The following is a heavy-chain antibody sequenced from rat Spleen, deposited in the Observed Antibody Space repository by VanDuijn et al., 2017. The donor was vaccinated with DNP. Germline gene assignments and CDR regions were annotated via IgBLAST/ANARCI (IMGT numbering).Heavy chain of an antibody. CDR2: ITSSGGST. CDR3: ARRGHTTGLNWFTY. D-gene: IGHD1-9*01. CDR1: GFTFSNYG. J-gene: IGHJ3*01. Sequence: EVQLVESGGGLVQPGRSLKLSCVASGFTFSNYGFHWIRQAPTKGLEWVASITSSGGSTSYRDSVKGRFTISRDNAKSTLYLQMDSLRSEDTATYYCARRGHTTGLNWFTYWGQGTLVTVSS. V-gene: IGHV5-19*01.